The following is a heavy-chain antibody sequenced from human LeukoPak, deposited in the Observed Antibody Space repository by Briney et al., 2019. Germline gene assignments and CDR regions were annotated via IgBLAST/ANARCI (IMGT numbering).Heavy chain of an antibody. D-gene: IGHD3-10*01. Sequence: PGGSLRLSCAASGFSISTYVMSWVRQAPGRGLEWVSSISSSSSYIYYADSVKGRFTISRDNAKNSLYLQMNSLRAEGTAVYYCARSLRGAYYFYMDVWGKGTTVTVSS. V-gene: IGHV3-21*01. CDR3: ARSLRGAYYFYMDV. CDR1: GFSISTYV. J-gene: IGHJ6*03. CDR2: ISSSSSYI.